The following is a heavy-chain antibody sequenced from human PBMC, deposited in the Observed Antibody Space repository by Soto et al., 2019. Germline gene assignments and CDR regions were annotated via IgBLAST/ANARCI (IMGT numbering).Heavy chain of an antibody. CDR1: GFAASVNY. CDR2: INSAGNT. CDR3: VRENYYYGMDV. Sequence: PGGSLRLSCAASGFAASVNYMTWVRQAPGKGLEWVSAINSAGNTFFADSVKGRFSISRDDSKNTLYLQMNSLRVEDTAMYYCVRENYYYGMDVWGQGTAVTVSS. J-gene: IGHJ6*02. V-gene: IGHV3-66*01.